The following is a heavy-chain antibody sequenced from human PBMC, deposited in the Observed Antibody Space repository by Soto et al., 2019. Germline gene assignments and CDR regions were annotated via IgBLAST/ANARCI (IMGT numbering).Heavy chain of an antibody. CDR1: GFTFSSHD. D-gene: IGHD3-10*01. J-gene: IGHJ4*02. Sequence: GGSLRLSCAASGFTFSSHDMHWVRQATGKGLEWVSAIGTAGDTYYPGSVKGRFTISRENAKNSLYLQMNSLRAGDTAVYYCARAPGSGSYFDYWGQGTLVTVSS. CDR3: ARAPGSGSYFDY. CDR2: IGTAGDT. V-gene: IGHV3-13*01.